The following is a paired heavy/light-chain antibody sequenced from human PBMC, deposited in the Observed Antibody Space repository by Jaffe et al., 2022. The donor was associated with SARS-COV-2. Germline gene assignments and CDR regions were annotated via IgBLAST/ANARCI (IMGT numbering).Heavy chain of an antibody. D-gene: IGHD3-10*01. Sequence: EVQLVESGGGLVKPGGSLRLSCAASGFTFSNTWMGWVRQAPGKGLEWVGRVKSKTDGGTTDYAAPVKGRFTVSRDDSKNTLYLQMNSLKTEDTAVYYCTTHPEGRQIDYWGQGTLVTVSS. CDR2: VKSKTDGGTT. V-gene: IGHV3-15*01. J-gene: IGHJ4*02. CDR3: TTHPEGRQIDY. CDR1: GFTFSNTW.
Light chain of an antibody. Sequence: EIVLTQSPDFQSVTPKEKVTITCRASQSIGSSLHWYQQKPDQSPKLLIKYASQSISGVPSRFSGSGSGTDFTLTINSLEAEDAAAYYCHQSRSLPHTFGQGTKLEI. CDR1: QSIGSS. V-gene: IGKV6D-21*02. CDR3: HQSRSLPHT. J-gene: IGKJ2*01. CDR2: YAS.